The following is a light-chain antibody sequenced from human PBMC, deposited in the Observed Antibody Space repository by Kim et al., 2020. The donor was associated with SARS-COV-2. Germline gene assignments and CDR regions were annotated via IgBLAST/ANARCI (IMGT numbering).Light chain of an antibody. CDR1: NIGSKS. J-gene: IGLJ2*01. CDR2: DDS. V-gene: IGLV3-21*03. Sequence: APGKTARITCGGNNIGSKSVHWYQQKPGQAPVLFFFDDSDRPSGFPGRFSGSNSGSTAALTISRVEAGDEADYYCQVWDSSSDPGVFGGGTQLTVL. CDR3: QVWDSSSDPGV.